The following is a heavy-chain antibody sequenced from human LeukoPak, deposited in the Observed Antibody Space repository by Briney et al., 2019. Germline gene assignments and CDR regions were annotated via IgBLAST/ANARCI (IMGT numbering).Heavy chain of an antibody. CDR3: AKDARRSDGWYFFDH. V-gene: IGHV3-23*01. J-gene: IGHJ4*02. CDR2: ISDSGDTT. CDR1: GFAFSSQA. D-gene: IGHD6-19*01. Sequence: GGSLRLSCAASGFAFSSQAMGWVRQAPGKGLEWVSVISDSGDTTYYADSVKARFTISRDNSKNTLYLQMNSLRAEDAAIYYCAKDARRSDGWYFFDHWGQGALVTVSS.